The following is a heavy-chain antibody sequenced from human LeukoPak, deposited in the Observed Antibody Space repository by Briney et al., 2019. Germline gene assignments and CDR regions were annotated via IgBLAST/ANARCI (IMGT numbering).Heavy chain of an antibody. Sequence: SETLSLTCAVYGGSFSGYYWSWIRQPPGKGLEWIGEINHSGSTNYNPSLKSRVTISVDTSKNQFSLKLSSVTAADTAVYYCARGVYSSGYFDCWGQGTLVTVSS. J-gene: IGHJ4*02. CDR2: INHSGST. CDR3: ARGVYSSGYFDC. CDR1: GGSFSGYY. D-gene: IGHD6-19*01. V-gene: IGHV4-34*01.